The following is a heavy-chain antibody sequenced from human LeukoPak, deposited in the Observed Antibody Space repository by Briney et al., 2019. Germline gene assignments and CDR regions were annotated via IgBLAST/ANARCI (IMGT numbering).Heavy chain of an antibody. CDR2: ISGSGGST. D-gene: IGHD3-3*01. Sequence: PGGSLRLSCAAAGFTFSSYAMSWVRQAPGKGLEWVSAISGSGGSTYYADSVKGRFTISRDNSKNTLYLQMNSLRAEDTAVYYCARATLGWDYDFWSGYSGAFDIWGQGTMVTVSS. CDR1: GFTFSSYA. V-gene: IGHV3-23*01. J-gene: IGHJ3*02. CDR3: ARATLGWDYDFWSGYSGAFDI.